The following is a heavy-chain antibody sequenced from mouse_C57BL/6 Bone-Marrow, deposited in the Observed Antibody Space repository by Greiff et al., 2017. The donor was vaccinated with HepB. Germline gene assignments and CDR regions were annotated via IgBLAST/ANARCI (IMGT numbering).Heavy chain of an antibody. CDR1: GYTFTSYW. V-gene: IGHV1-69*01. Sequence: QVQLQQPGAELVMPGASVKLSCKASGYTFTSYWMHWVKQRPGQGLEWIGVIDPSDSYTNYNQKFKGKATLTVDTSSSTAYMQLSSLTSEDSAVYYCAREGWVDYWGQGTTLTVSS. CDR3: AREGWVDY. J-gene: IGHJ2*01. CDR2: IDPSDSYT. D-gene: IGHD2-3*01.